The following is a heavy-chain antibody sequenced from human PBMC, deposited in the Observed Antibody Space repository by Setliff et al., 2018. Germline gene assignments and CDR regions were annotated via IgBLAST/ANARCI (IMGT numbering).Heavy chain of an antibody. D-gene: IGHD2-2*01. CDR2: ISPSGDVT. V-gene: IGHV3-23*01. CDR3: AKDQKLYYYHRAKNL. J-gene: IGHJ4*02. Sequence: GGSLRLSCAASGFAFSDYAMSWVRLAPGRGLEWVSGISPSGDVTLYADSVKGRFTIFRDNAKNSLYLQMNSLRAEDMALYYCAKDQKLYYYHRAKNLWGQGTLVTVSS. CDR1: GFAFSDYA.